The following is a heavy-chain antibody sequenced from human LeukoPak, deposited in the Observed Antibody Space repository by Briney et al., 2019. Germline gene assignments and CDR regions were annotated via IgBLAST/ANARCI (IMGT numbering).Heavy chain of an antibody. D-gene: IGHD2-15*01. J-gene: IGHJ5*02. CDR3: ARGGNCSGGSCYSDRGWFDP. CDR1: GGSISSNNW. Sequence: SETLSLTCAVSGGSISSNNWWSWVRQPPGKGLEWIGEIYHSGNANYNPSLKSRVTISVDTSKNQFSLKLSSVTAADTAVYYCARGGNCSGGSCYSDRGWFDPWGQGTLVTVSS. CDR2: IYHSGNA. V-gene: IGHV4-4*02.